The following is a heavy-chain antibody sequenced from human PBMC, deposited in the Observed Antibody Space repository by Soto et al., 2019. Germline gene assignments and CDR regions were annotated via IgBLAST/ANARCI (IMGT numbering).Heavy chain of an antibody. D-gene: IGHD6-13*01. CDR3: ARDPAAAGRYPFDY. CDR1: GFTFSSYG. J-gene: IGHJ4*02. CDR2: IWYDGSNK. V-gene: IGHV3-33*01. Sequence: QVQLVESGGGVVQPGRSLRLSCAASGFTFSSYGMHWVRQAPGKGLEWVAVIWYDGSNKYYADYVKGRFTISRDNSNNTLYRQMNSLRAEDTAVYYCARDPAAAGRYPFDYWGQGTLVTVSS.